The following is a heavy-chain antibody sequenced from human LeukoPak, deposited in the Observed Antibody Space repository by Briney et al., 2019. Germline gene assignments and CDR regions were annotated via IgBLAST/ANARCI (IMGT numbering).Heavy chain of an antibody. CDR2: ISYSGET. V-gene: IGHV4-59*01. Sequence: PSETLSLTCNVAGVPISIYNWSWIRQAPGKGLEWIGYISYSGETNYNPSLKSRVTISQDTSTNQFTLKLTSVTAADTAIYYCASAPNENFFDYWGQGTLVTVSS. J-gene: IGHJ4*02. CDR3: ASAPNENFFDY. CDR1: GVPISIYN.